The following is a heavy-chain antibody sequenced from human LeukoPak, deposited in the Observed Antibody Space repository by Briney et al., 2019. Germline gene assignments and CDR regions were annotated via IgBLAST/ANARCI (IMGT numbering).Heavy chain of an antibody. CDR2: ISAYNGNT. CDR3: ARVYSYGLFDY. Sequence: ASVKVSCKASGYTFSSYGISWERQAPGQGLEWMGWISAYNGNTNYAQKLQGRVTMTTDTSTTTAYMELRSLRSDDTAVYYCARVYSYGLFDYWGQGTLVTVSS. CDR1: GYTFSSYG. V-gene: IGHV1-18*01. J-gene: IGHJ4*02. D-gene: IGHD5-18*01.